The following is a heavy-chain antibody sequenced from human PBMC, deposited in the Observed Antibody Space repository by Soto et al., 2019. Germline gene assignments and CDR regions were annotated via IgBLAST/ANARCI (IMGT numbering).Heavy chain of an antibody. CDR1: GFTFDDYA. CDR3: AKEVAVAGDLDY. CDR2: ISWNSGSI. V-gene: IGHV3-9*01. Sequence: EVQLVESGGGLVQPGRSLRLSCAASGFTFDDYAMHWVRQAPGKGLEWVSGISWNSGSIGYADSVKGRFTISRDNAKNSLYLQMDSLRPEDTAVYYCAKEVAVAGDLDYWGHGTLVTVSS. J-gene: IGHJ4*01. D-gene: IGHD6-19*01.